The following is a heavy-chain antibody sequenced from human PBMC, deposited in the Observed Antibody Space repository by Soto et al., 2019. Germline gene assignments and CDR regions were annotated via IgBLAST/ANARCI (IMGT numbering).Heavy chain of an antibody. J-gene: IGHJ6*02. CDR1: GGSISSYY. D-gene: IGHD3-22*01. V-gene: IGHV4-59*01. CDR3: ARSPTYYYDSSGYPDGMDV. CDR2: IYYSGDT. Sequence: PSETLSLTCTVSGGSISSYYWSWIRQPPGKGLEWIGYIYYSGDTNYNPSLKSRVIISLDTSKNQFSLKLSSVTAADTAVYYCARSPTYYYDSSGYPDGMDVWGQGTTVT.